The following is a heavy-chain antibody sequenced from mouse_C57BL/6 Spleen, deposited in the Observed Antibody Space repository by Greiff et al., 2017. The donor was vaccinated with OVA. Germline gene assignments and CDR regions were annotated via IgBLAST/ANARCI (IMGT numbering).Heavy chain of an antibody. CDR3: ASEDYYGSRGFAY. Sequence: VQLQQPGAELVKPGASVKMSCKASGYTFTSYWITWVKQRPGQGLEWIGDIYPGSGSTNYNEKFKSKATLTVDTSSSTAYMQLSSLTSEDSAVYYCASEDYYGSRGFAYWGQGTLVTVSA. V-gene: IGHV1-55*01. D-gene: IGHD1-1*01. CDR1: GYTFTSYW. J-gene: IGHJ3*01. CDR2: IYPGSGST.